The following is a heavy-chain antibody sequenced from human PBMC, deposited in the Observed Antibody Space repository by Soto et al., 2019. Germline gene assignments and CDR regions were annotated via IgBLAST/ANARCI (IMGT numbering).Heavy chain of an antibody. J-gene: IGHJ6*02. CDR1: GGSISSSSYY. V-gene: IGHV4-39*01. CDR3: ASPGADIAAAGKGTYYYGMDV. D-gene: IGHD6-13*01. Sequence: SETLSLTCTVSGGSISSSSYYWGWIRQPPGKGLEWIGNIYYSGSTYYNPSLKSRVTISVDTSKNQFSLKLSSVTAADTAVYYCASPGADIAAAGKGTYYYGMDVWGQGTTVTVSS. CDR2: IYYSGST.